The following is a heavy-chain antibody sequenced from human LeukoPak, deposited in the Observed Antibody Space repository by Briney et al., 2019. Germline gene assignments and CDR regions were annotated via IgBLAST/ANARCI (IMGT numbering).Heavy chain of an antibody. D-gene: IGHD3-3*01. Sequence: ASVKVSCKASGYTFTSYGISWVRQAPGQGLEWMGWISAYNGNTNYAQKLQGRVTMTTDTSTSTAYMELRSLRSDDTAVYYCARDHYDFWSGYYAADYFDYWGQGTLVTVSS. J-gene: IGHJ4*02. CDR2: ISAYNGNT. CDR1: GYTFTSYG. V-gene: IGHV1-18*01. CDR3: ARDHYDFWSGYYAADYFDY.